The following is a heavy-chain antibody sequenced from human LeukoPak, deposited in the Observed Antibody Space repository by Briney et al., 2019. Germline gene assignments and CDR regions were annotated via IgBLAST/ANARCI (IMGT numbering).Heavy chain of an antibody. Sequence: SVKVSCKASGGTFSSYAISWVRQAPGQGLEWMGGIIPIFGTANYAQKFQGRVTITADESTSTAYMELSSLRSEDTAVYYCASQMGGGWFCYYYYYYMDVWGKGTTVTVSS. CDR2: IIPIFGTA. V-gene: IGHV1-69*01. J-gene: IGHJ6*03. CDR1: GGTFSSYA. D-gene: IGHD6-19*01. CDR3: ASQMGGGWFCYYYYYYMDV.